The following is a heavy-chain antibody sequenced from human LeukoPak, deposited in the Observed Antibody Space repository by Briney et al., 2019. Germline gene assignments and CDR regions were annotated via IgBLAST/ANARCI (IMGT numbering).Heavy chain of an antibody. CDR1: GFTFSSYS. V-gene: IGHV3-21*01. J-gene: IGHJ4*02. CDR3: ARGGVLSSSGSFDY. D-gene: IGHD6-19*01. CDR2: ISSTTSYI. Sequence: GGSLRLSCAASGFTFSSYSMTWVRQAPGKGLEWVSSISSTTSYIYYADSAKGRFTISRDNAKNSLYLQMNSLSAEDTAVYYCARGGVLSSSGSFDYWGQGTLVTVSS.